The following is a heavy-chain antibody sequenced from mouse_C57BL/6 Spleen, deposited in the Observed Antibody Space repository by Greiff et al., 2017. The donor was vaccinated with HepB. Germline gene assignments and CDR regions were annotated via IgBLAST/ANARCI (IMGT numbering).Heavy chain of an antibody. CDR3: ARGGPGWYFDV. J-gene: IGHJ1*03. V-gene: IGHV5-2*01. CDR1: EYEFPSHD. Sequence: EVKLMESGGGLVQPGESLKLSCESNEYEFPSHDMSWVRKTPEKRLELVAAINSDGGSTYYPDTMESRFIISRDNTKKTLYLQMSSLRSEDTALYYCARGGPGWYFDVWGTGTTVTVSS. CDR2: INSDGGST.